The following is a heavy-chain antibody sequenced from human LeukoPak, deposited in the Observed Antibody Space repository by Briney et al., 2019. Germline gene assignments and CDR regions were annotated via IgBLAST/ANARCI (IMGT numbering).Heavy chain of an antibody. Sequence: PSQTLSLTCTVSGGSISSGSYYWSWIRQPAGKGLEWIGRIYTSGSTNYNPSLKSRVTISVDTSKNQFSLKLSSVTAADTAVYYCARDGSGGSKYYYYYMDVWGKGTTVTVSS. J-gene: IGHJ6*03. CDR2: IYTSGST. D-gene: IGHD2-15*01. V-gene: IGHV4-61*02. CDR3: ARDGSGGSKYYYYYMDV. CDR1: GGSISSGSYY.